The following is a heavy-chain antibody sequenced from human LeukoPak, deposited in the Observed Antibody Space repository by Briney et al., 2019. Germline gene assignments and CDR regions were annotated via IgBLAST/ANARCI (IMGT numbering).Heavy chain of an antibody. CDR2: ISSSGGII. Sequence: GGSLRLSCAASRFTFSSYEMNWVRQAPGKGLEWVSYISSSGGIIYYADSVKGRFTISRDNAKNSLYLQMNSLRAEDTAVYYCARAGNYFDYWGQGTLVTVSS. CDR1: RFTFSSYE. CDR3: ARAGNYFDY. V-gene: IGHV3-48*03. D-gene: IGHD6-13*01. J-gene: IGHJ4*02.